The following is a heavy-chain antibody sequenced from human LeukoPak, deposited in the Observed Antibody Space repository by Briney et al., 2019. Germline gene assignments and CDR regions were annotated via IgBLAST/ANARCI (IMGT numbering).Heavy chain of an antibody. CDR2: IYYSGST. J-gene: IGHJ6*02. D-gene: IGHD4-11*01. Sequence: SETLTLTCTVSGGSISSGDYYWSWIRQPPGKGLEWIGNIYYSGSTYYNPSLKSRVTISVDTSKNQFSLKLSSVTAADTAVYYCARGIFMTTVTTGDLHYGMDVWGQGTTVTVSS. V-gene: IGHV4-30-4*01. CDR1: GGSISSGDYY. CDR3: ARGIFMTTVTTGDLHYGMDV.